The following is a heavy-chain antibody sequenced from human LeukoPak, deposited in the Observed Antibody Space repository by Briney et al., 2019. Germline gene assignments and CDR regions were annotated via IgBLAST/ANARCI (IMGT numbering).Heavy chain of an antibody. V-gene: IGHV4-59*01. D-gene: IGHD5-24*01. CDR1: GGSISSYY. Sequence: SETLSLTCTVSGGSISSYYWSWIRQPPGKGLEWIGYIYYSGSTNYNPSLKSRVTISVDTSKNQFSLKLSSVTAADTAVYYCARLLRDGYNYYYFDYWGQGTLVTVSS. CDR2: IYYSGST. CDR3: ARLLRDGYNYYYFDY. J-gene: IGHJ4*02.